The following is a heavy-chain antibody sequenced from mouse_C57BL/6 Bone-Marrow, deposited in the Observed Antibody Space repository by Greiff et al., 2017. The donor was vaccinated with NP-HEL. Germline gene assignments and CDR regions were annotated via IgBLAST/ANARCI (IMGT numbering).Heavy chain of an antibody. V-gene: IGHV5-6*01. Sequence: EVNVVESGGDLVKPGGSLKLSCAASGFTFSSYGMSWVRQTPDKRLEWVATISSGGSYTYYPDSVKGRFTISRDNAKNTLYLQMSSLKSDDTAMYYCARHYYSNYFDYWGQGTTLTVSS. CDR3: ARHYYSNYFDY. CDR2: ISSGGSYT. J-gene: IGHJ2*01. D-gene: IGHD2-5*01. CDR1: GFTFSSYG.